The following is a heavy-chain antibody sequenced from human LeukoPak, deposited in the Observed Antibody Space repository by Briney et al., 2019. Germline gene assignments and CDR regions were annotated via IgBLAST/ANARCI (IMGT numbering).Heavy chain of an antibody. CDR1: GYTFSNYV. CDR3: ARSGPEDWALDH. CDR2: ISVYNGNA. V-gene: IGHV1-18*01. D-gene: IGHD3/OR15-3a*01. Sequence: ASVKVSFKCSGYTFSNYVIAWVRQAPGQGLEGMGGISVYNGNAVYAYKLKGRVTMTTETSTTTAYLELSSLRSDDTGIYFCARSGPEDWALDHWGRGTKLTVSP. J-gene: IGHJ4*02.